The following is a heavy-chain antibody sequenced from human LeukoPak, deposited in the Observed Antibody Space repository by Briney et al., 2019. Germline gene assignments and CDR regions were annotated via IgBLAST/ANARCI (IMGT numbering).Heavy chain of an antibody. Sequence: GRSLRLSCAASGFTFADYAVHWVRQAPGKGLEWVSGISWNSGGIGYADSVKGRFTISRDNAKNFLYLQMNSLRAEDTAVYFCARSKRTYDYWGQGTLVTVSS. D-gene: IGHD5-24*01. CDR2: ISWNSGGI. V-gene: IGHV3-9*01. CDR1: GFTFADYA. CDR3: ARSKRTYDY. J-gene: IGHJ4*02.